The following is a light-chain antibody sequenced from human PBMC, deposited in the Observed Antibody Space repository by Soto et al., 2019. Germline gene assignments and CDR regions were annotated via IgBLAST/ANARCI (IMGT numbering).Light chain of an antibody. CDR2: AAS. Sequence: SSLSTSIGDRVTITCRASQDISSYLAWYRQKAGKAPELLIEAASTLQSGVPSRFSGSGSGTDFALTISSLQPEDFATYYCQQLKRYPLSFGGGTKVDIK. V-gene: IGKV1-9*01. J-gene: IGKJ4*01. CDR3: QQLKRYPLS. CDR1: QDISSY.